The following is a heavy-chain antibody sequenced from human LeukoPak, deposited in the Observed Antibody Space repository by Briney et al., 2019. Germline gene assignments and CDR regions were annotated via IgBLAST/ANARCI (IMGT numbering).Heavy chain of an antibody. J-gene: IGHJ4*02. V-gene: IGHV1-8*02. Sequence: ASVKVSCKASGYTFTSYAMHWVRQAPGQRLEWMGWMNPNSGNTGYAQRFQGRVTMTRNSSISTAYMDLSSLGSEDTAVYYCARATGKDILTGRKLDYWGQGTLVTVSS. CDR2: MNPNSGNT. CDR3: ARATGKDILTGRKLDY. D-gene: IGHD3-9*01. CDR1: GYTFTSYA.